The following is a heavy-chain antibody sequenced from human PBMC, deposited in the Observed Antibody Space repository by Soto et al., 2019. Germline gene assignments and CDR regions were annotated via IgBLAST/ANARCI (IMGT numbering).Heavy chain of an antibody. CDR1: GFTFSTYS. J-gene: IGHJ6*02. V-gene: IGHV3-48*01. CDR3: TRDHGYGYGMDV. Sequence: PGGSLRLSCVASGFTFSTYSMNWVRQAPGKGLEWISYITKSSKTIYYADSVKGRFTISRDNAKNSLYLQMNSLRAEDTAVYYCTRDHGYGYGMDVWGQGTTVTVSS. D-gene: IGHD5-12*01. CDR2: ITKSSKTI.